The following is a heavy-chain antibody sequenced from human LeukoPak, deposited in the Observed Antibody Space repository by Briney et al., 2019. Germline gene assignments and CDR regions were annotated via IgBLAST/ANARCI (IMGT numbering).Heavy chain of an antibody. D-gene: IGHD5-24*01. CDR3: ARGLVEMATIGLFDY. CDR2: ISSNGGST. Sequence: GGSLRLSCAASGFTFSIYAMHWVRQAPGEGLEYVSAISSNGGSTYYANSVKGRFTISRDNSKNTLYLQMGSLRAEDMAVYYCARGLVEMATIGLFDYWGQGTLVTVSS. CDR1: GFTFSIYA. V-gene: IGHV3-64*01. J-gene: IGHJ4*02.